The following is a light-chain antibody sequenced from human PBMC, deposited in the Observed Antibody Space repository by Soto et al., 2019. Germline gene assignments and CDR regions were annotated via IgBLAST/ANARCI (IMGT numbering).Light chain of an antibody. CDR2: DVS. Sequence: IVLTQSPVTLSLSPVERATLSCMASQNISSYLIWYQQKPGQAPRLLMYDVSNRATGIPARFSGSGSGTDFTLTISSLEPEDLAVYYCQQRSNWPRTFGQGTKVDIK. CDR1: QNISSY. J-gene: IGKJ1*01. V-gene: IGKV3-11*01. CDR3: QQRSNWPRT.